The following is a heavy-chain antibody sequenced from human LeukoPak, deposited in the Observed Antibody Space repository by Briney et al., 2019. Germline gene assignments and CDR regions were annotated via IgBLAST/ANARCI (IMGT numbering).Heavy chain of an antibody. Sequence: PTETLSLTCSVLGPSFGGDYWSAVRQPPGKGLERGGGINHSGSTNYNPSLKSRVTISVDTSKNQFSLKLSSVTAADTAVYYCARGPGAVVPAAIRRGYFDLWGRGTLVTVSS. CDR2: INHSGST. CDR1: GPSFGGDY. J-gene: IGHJ2*01. CDR3: ARGPGAVVPAAIRRGYFDL. V-gene: IGHV4-34*01. D-gene: IGHD2-2*01.